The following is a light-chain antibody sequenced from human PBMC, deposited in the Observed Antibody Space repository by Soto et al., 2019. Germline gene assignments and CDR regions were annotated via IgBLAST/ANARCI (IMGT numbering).Light chain of an antibody. CDR3: QKYNSAPLT. V-gene: IGKV3-15*01. J-gene: IGKJ4*01. Sequence: EIVMTQSPATLSVSPGESATLSCRASQSISTNLAWYQQKPGQAPRLLISGASTRATGIPARFSGSGSGTEFTLTISSLQPEDVAAYYCQKYNSAPLTFGGGTKVEIK. CDR1: QSISTN. CDR2: GAS.